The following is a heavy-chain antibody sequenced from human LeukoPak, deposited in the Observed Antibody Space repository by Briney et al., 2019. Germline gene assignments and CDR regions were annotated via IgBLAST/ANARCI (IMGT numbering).Heavy chain of an antibody. V-gene: IGHV1-46*01. CDR3: ARGGLWFGELSPKDYYYYMDV. CDR2: INPSGDNT. D-gene: IGHD3-10*01. J-gene: IGHJ6*03. Sequence: ASVKVSYKASGYTFTNNFMHWVRQAPGQGLEWIGIINPSGDNTWYAQKFQGRVTMTTDTSTSTAYMELRSLRSDDTAVCYCARGGLWFGELSPKDYYYYMDVWGKGTTVTISS. CDR1: GYTFTNNF.